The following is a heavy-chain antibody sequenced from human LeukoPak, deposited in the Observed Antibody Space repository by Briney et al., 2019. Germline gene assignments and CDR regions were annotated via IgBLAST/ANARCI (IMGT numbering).Heavy chain of an antibody. D-gene: IGHD4-23*01. CDR2: IYYSGST. J-gene: IGHJ3*02. Sequence: SETLSLTCTVSGGSISSSSYYWGWIRQPPGKGLEWIGSIYYSGSTYYNPSLKSRVTISVDTSKNQFSLKLSSVTAADTAVYYCARVFPTVVTPSAFDIWGQGTMVTVSS. CDR3: ARVFPTVVTPSAFDI. CDR1: GGSISSSSYY. V-gene: IGHV4-39*07.